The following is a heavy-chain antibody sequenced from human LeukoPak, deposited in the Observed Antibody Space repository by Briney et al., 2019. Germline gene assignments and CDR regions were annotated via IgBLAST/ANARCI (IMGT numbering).Heavy chain of an antibody. Sequence: GGSLRLSCTASGFTFGDYAMSWVRQAPGKGLEWVGFIRSKAYGGTTEYAASVKGRFTISRDDSKSIAYLQMNSLKTEDTAVYYCTRDTGVAARRHYYYYMDVWGKGTTVTVSS. D-gene: IGHD6-6*01. CDR3: TRDTGVAARRHYYYYMDV. CDR2: IRSKAYGGTT. V-gene: IGHV3-49*04. CDR1: GFTFGDYA. J-gene: IGHJ6*03.